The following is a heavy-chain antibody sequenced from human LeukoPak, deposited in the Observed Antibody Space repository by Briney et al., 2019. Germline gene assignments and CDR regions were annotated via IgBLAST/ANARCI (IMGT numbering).Heavy chain of an antibody. V-gene: IGHV3-23*01. CDR1: GFTFNTGA. D-gene: IGHD6-19*01. Sequence: GGSLRLSCAASGFTFNTGAMTWVRQAPGKGLEWVSTVSDDGRTTYYADSVKGRFTISRDNSKNIVYLQMNSLRAEDTAFYYCAKGLGFMPQFDYWGQGTLVAVSS. J-gene: IGHJ4*02. CDR3: AKGLGFMPQFDY. CDR2: VSDDGRTT.